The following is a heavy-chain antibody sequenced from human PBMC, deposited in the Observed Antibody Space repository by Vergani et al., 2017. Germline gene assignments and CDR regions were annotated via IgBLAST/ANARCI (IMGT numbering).Heavy chain of an antibody. CDR3: ARDDSGDFDL. Sequence: QVQLQESGPGLVKPSETLSLTCTVSGGSISSHYWSWIRQPPGKGLEWIGYIYYSGSTNYNPSLKSRVTISVDTSKNQFSLKLSSVTAADTAVYYCARDDSGDFDLWGRGTLVTVSS. CDR1: GGSISSHY. D-gene: IGHD1-26*01. J-gene: IGHJ2*01. V-gene: IGHV4-59*11. CDR2: IYYSGST.